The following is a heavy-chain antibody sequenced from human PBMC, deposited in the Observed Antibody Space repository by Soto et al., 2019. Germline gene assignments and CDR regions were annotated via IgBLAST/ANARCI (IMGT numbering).Heavy chain of an antibody. J-gene: IGHJ6*02. CDR1: GYTFTSYG. CDR2: ISAYNGNT. D-gene: IGHD3-16*01. CDR3: ARDGALGENYYCYGMDV. V-gene: IGHV1-18*01. Sequence: QVQLVQSGAEVKKPGASVKVSCKASGYTFTSYGISWVRQAPGQGLEWMGWISAYNGNTNYAQTLQGRVTMTTDTSTSTAYMELRSLRSDDTAVYYCARDGALGENYYCYGMDVWGQGTTVTVSS.